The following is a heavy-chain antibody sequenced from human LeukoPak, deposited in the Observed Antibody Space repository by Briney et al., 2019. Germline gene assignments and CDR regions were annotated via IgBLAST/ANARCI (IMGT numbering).Heavy chain of an antibody. CDR1: GFTFSSYS. CDR2: ISSSSSYI. CDR3: AKGDSGGNSGDY. Sequence: GGSLRLSCAASGFTFSSYSMNWVRQAPGKGLEWVSSISSSSSYIYYADSVKGRFTISRDNAKNTLYLQMNSLRAEDTAVYYCAKGDSGGNSGDYWGQGTLVTVSS. D-gene: IGHD4-23*01. V-gene: IGHV3-21*01. J-gene: IGHJ4*02.